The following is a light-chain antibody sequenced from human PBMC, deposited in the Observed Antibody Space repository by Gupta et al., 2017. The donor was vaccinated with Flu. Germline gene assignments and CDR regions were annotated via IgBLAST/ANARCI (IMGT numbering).Light chain of an antibody. J-gene: IGLJ3*02. Sequence: TGTSSDVGGHNYVSWYQKHPGKAPKVLIYEVAKRPSGVSDRFSGSRSGNTASLTISGLQAGDEANYYCSSYTNSLVFGGGTKLTVL. CDR1: SSDVGGHNY. CDR3: SSYTNSLV. CDR2: EVA. V-gene: IGLV2-14*01.